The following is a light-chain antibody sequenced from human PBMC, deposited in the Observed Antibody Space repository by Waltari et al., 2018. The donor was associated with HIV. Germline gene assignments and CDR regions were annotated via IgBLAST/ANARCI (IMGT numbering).Light chain of an antibody. Sequence: QSVLTQPPSVSGALGPRVTISCTGSSSNIGAGHDIHWYQQLPGTAPKLLMYGNNNRPSGVPDRFSASKSATSASLAITGLQAEDEADYYCQSYDRNLRRELFGGGTKLTVL. V-gene: IGLV1-40*01. CDR2: GNN. CDR3: QSYDRNLRREL. CDR1: SSNIGAGHD. J-gene: IGLJ2*01.